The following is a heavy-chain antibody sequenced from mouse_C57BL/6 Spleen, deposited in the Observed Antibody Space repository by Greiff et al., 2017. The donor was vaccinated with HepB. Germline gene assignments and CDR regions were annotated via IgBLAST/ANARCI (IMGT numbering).Heavy chain of an antibody. D-gene: IGHD1-1*01. CDR3: AREAITTVVAGEFAY. CDR2: IYPGDGDT. J-gene: IGHJ3*01. V-gene: IGHV1-82*01. Sequence: QVQLKQSGPELVKPGASVKISCKASGYAFSSSWMNWVKQRPGKGLEWIGRIYPGDGDTNYNGKFKGKATLTADKSSSTAYMQLSSLTSEDSAVYCCAREAITTVVAGEFAYWGKGTLVTVSA. CDR1: GYAFSSSW.